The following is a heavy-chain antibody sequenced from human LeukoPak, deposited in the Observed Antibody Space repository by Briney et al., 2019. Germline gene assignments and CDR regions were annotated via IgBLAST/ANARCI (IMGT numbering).Heavy chain of an antibody. CDR2: ISSSSSYI. Sequence: KPGGSLRLSCAASGFTFSSYSMNWVRQAPGKGLEWVSSISSSSSYIYYADSVKGRFTISRDNAKNSLYLQMNSLRAEDTAVYYCARDSSIAARPGNWFDPWGQGTLVTVPS. J-gene: IGHJ5*02. CDR3: ARDSSIAARPGNWFDP. CDR1: GFTFSSYS. D-gene: IGHD6-6*01. V-gene: IGHV3-21*01.